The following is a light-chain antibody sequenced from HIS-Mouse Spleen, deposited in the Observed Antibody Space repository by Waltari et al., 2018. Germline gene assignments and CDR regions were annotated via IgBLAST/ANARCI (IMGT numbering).Light chain of an antibody. CDR2: DDS. Sequence: SYVLTQPPSVSVAPGQTARIPCGGNNIGRKSVHWYQQKPGQAPVLDVYDDSDRPSGIPERFSGSNSGNTATLTISRVEAGDEADYYCQVWDSSSDHRVFGGGTKLTVL. V-gene: IGLV3-21*02. CDR1: NIGRKS. J-gene: IGLJ3*02. CDR3: QVWDSSSDHRV.